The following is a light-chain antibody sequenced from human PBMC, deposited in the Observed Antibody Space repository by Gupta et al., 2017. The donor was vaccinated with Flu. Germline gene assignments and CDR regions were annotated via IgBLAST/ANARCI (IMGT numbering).Light chain of an antibody. CDR1: QSVSTRF. CDR3: QQEGDSPWA. J-gene: IGKJ3*01. Sequence: EIVLTQSPGTLSLSPGDTATLSCRASQSVSTRFLAWYQQKPGQAPRLLIYFTFIRATGIPDRFSGSGSETDFTLTISRLEPEDFGLYYCQQEGDSPWAFGHGTKVDIK. V-gene: IGKV3-20*01. CDR2: FTF.